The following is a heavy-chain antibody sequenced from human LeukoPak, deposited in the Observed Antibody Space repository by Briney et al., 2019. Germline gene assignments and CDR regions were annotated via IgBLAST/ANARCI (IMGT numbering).Heavy chain of an antibody. V-gene: IGHV4-59*01. J-gene: IGHJ4*02. CDR3: ARARWLPNYFDS. D-gene: IGHD5-24*01. CDR1: GGSISSYY. Sequence: PSETLSLTCTVSGGSISSYYWSWIRQPPGKGLEWIGYIYYTENTNYNPSLKSRVTISIDTSKSQFSLQLTSVTAADTAVYYCARARWLPNYFDSWGQGVLVAVSS. CDR2: IYYTENT.